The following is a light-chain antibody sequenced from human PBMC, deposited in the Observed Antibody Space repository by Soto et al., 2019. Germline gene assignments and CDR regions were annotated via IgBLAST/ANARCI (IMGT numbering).Light chain of an antibody. Sequence: QSVLTQPASVSGSPGQSITISCTGTSSDVGGYNYVSWYQQHPGKAPKLMIYDVSNRPPGVSNRFSGSKSGNTASLTISGLQDEDEADYYCSSYTSSRNVFGTGTKVTVL. CDR2: DVS. CDR3: SSYTSSRNV. V-gene: IGLV2-14*01. CDR1: SSDVGGYNY. J-gene: IGLJ1*01.